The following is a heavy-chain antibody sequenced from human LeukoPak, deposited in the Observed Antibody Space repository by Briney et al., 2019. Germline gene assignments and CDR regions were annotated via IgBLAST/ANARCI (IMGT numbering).Heavy chain of an antibody. V-gene: IGHV3-30*02. CDR1: AFTFSNYD. Sequence: PGGSLRLSCTASAFTFSNYDMHWVRQAPGKGLEWVAFIRYDGSNKSYADSVKGRFTISRDNSKNTLYLQVSSLRAEDTAVYYCAKEEVRMGYCSSTSCYHGAFDIWGQGTMVTVSS. CDR2: IRYDGSNK. D-gene: IGHD2-2*01. CDR3: AKEEVRMGYCSSTSCYHGAFDI. J-gene: IGHJ3*02.